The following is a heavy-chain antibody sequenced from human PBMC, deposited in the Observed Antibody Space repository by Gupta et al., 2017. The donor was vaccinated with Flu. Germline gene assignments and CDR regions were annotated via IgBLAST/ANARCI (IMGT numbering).Heavy chain of an antibody. V-gene: IGHV3-21*01. CDR2: ISSSSSYI. CDR3: ARDRSTSCSGCNWFDP. D-gene: IGHD2-2*01. J-gene: IGHJ5*02. Sequence: APGKGLEWVSSISSSSSYIYYADSVKGRFTISRDNAKNSLYLQMNSLRAEDTAVYYCARDRSTSCSGCNWFDPWGQGTLVTVSS.